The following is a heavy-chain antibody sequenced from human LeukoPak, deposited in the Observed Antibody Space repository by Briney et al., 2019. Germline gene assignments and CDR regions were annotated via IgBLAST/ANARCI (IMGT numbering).Heavy chain of an antibody. J-gene: IGHJ3*02. CDR1: GFTFSSYA. CDR2: ISYDGSNK. V-gene: IGHV3-30-3*01. Sequence: GGSLRLSCAASGFTFSSYAMHWVRQAPGKGLEWVAVISYDGSNKYYADSVKGRFTISRDNSKNTLYLQMNSLRAEDTAVYYCASDSGSYAFDIWGQGTMVTVSS. D-gene: IGHD1-26*01. CDR3: ASDSGSYAFDI.